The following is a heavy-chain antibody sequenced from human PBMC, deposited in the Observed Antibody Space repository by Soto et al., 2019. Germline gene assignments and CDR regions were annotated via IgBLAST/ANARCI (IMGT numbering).Heavy chain of an antibody. V-gene: IGHV1-58*02. D-gene: IGHD2-2*01. CDR1: GFTFTSSA. J-gene: IGHJ6*02. Sequence: ASVKVSCKASGFTFTSSAMQWVRQARGQRLEWIGWIVVGSGNTNYAQKFQERVTITRDMSTSTAYMELSSLRSEDTAVYYCAAVRRYCSSTSCARFGMDVWGQGTTVTVSS. CDR3: AAVRRYCSSTSCARFGMDV. CDR2: IVVGSGNT.